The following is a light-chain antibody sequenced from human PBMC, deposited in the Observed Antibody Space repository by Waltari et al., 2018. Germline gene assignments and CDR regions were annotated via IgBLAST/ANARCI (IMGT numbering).Light chain of an antibody. V-gene: IGLV3-27*01. Sequence: YDLTPPFSVSVSPGQTATTTCSGDVLAEKSVRWFQQKPGQAPTLILYKDTERPSGIPERFSGSSSGSTVTLTIRGALLEDEADYHCHAAADNNWFFGGGTKLTVL. CDR1: VLAEKS. J-gene: IGLJ2*01. CDR3: HAAADNNWF. CDR2: KDT.